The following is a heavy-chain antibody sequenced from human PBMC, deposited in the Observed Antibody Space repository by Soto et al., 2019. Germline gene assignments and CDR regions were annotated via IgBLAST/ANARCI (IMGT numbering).Heavy chain of an antibody. V-gene: IGHV4-31*03. CDR2: IYYSGST. CDR3: ARDRRSHGDSRAFDI. J-gene: IGHJ3*02. CDR1: GGSISSGGYY. Sequence: QVQLQESGPGLVKPSQTLSLTCTVSGGSISSGGYYWSWIRQHPGKGLEWIGYIYYSGSTYYNPSLKSRVTISVDTSKNQFSLKLSSVTAADTAVYYCARDRRSHGDSRAFDIWGQGTMVTVSS. D-gene: IGHD4-17*01.